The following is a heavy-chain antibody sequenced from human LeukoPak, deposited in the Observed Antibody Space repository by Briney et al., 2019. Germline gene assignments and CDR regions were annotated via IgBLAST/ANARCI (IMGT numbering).Heavy chain of an antibody. CDR2: IDSGGST. Sequence: GGSLRLSCAASGFTVSSDYMSWVRQAPGKGLEWVSLIDSGGSTYYADSVKGRFTLSRDNSMNTLYLQMNSLRAEDTAIYYCARFDYPYYFDYWGQGTLVTASS. CDR3: ARFDYPYYFDY. J-gene: IGHJ4*02. V-gene: IGHV3-53*01. D-gene: IGHD3-9*01. CDR1: GFTVSSDY.